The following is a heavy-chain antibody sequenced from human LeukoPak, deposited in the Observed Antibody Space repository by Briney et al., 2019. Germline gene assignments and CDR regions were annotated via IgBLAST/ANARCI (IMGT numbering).Heavy chain of an antibody. D-gene: IGHD5-24*01. Sequence: ASVKVSCKTSGYTFINYFIHWVRQAPGQGLEWMGVINPRSDSTTYAQKFQGRVTMTRDTSTSTVYVELSSLRSEDTVVYYCAREGDGYKNFDYWGQGTLVTVSS. CDR2: INPRSDST. CDR1: GYTFINYF. V-gene: IGHV1-46*01. CDR3: AREGDGYKNFDY. J-gene: IGHJ4*02.